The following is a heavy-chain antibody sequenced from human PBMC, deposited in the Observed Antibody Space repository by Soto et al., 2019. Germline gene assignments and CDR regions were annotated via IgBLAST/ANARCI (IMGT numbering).Heavy chain of an antibody. Sequence: PSETLSLICTVSGGSISNYYWSWIRQPPGRGLEWIGHIFYSGSTNYNPALKSRVTISVDTSKSQFSLKLSSVTAADTAVYYCAKDSGYNYGYFRWFDPWGQGTLVT. D-gene: IGHD5-18*01. CDR3: AKDSGYNYGYFRWFDP. CDR2: IFYSGST. J-gene: IGHJ5*02. CDR1: GGSISNYY. V-gene: IGHV4-59*01.